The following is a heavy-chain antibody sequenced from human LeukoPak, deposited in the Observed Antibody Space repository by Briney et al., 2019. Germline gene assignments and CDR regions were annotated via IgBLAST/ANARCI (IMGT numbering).Heavy chain of an antibody. J-gene: IGHJ4*02. CDR2: ISSSGSTI. V-gene: IGHV3-48*03. CDR1: GFTFSSYE. Sequence: GGSLRLSCAASGFTFSSYEMNWVRQAPGKGLEWVSYISSSGSTIYYADSVKGRFTISRDNAKNSLYLQMNSLRAEDTAVYYCAGVRYSSSSDWGQGTLVTVSS. D-gene: IGHD6-6*01. CDR3: AGVRYSSSSD.